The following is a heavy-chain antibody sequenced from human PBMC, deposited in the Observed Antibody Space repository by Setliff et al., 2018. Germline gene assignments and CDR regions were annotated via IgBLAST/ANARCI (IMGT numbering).Heavy chain of an antibody. V-gene: IGHV4-39*07. CDR3: ASTTYGYSYDY. J-gene: IGHJ4*02. CDR1: GGSISSSSYY. D-gene: IGHD5-18*01. CDR2: IFYSGST. Sequence: SETLSLTCTVSGGSISSSSYYWVWIRQPPGRGLEWIGNIFYSGSTYYNPSLKSRVTISIDTSKNQFSLKLSSVTAADTAVYFCASTTYGYSYDYWGQGTLVTVSS.